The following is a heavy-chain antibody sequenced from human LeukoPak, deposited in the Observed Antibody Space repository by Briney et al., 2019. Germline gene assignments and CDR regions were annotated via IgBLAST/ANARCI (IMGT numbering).Heavy chain of an antibody. CDR2: MNPNSGNT. V-gene: IGHV1-8*03. J-gene: IGHJ6*03. Sequence: ASVKVSCKASGYTFASYDINWVRQATGQGLEWMGWMNPNSGNTVYAQKFQGRVTITRNTSISTAYMELSSLRSEDTAVYYCARGTSNWNYFYYYYYMDVWGKGTTVTVSS. CDR1: GYTFASYD. D-gene: IGHD1-7*01. CDR3: ARGTSNWNYFYYYYYMDV.